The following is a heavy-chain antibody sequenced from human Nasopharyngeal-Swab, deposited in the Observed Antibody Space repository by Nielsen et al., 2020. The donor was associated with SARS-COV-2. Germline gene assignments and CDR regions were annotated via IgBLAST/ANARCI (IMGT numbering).Heavy chain of an antibody. CDR3: AKLAYILTGYPDY. CDR1: GFTFSSYA. J-gene: IGHJ4*02. D-gene: IGHD3-9*01. V-gene: IGHV3-23*01. Sequence: GGSLRLSCAASGFTFSSYAMSWVRQAPGKGLEWVSAISGSGGSTYYADSVKGRFTISRDNSKNTLYLQMNRLRDEDTAVYYCAKLAYILTGYPDYWGQGTLVTVSS. CDR2: ISGSGGST.